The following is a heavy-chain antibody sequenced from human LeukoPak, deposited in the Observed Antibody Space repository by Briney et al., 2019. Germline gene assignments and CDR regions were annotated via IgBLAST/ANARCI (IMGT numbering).Heavy chain of an antibody. CDR1: GYTFTSYY. D-gene: IGHD3-22*01. V-gene: IGHV1-46*01. CDR2: INPSGGST. J-gene: IGHJ6*03. Sequence: ASVKVSCKASGYTFTSYYMHWVRQAPGQGLEWMGIINPSGGSTSYAQKFQGRVTMTRDTSTSTVYMELSSLRSEDTAVYYCARDVAGSYDSSGYSYYYYYMDVWGKGTTVTISS. CDR3: ARDVAGSYDSSGYSYYYYYMDV.